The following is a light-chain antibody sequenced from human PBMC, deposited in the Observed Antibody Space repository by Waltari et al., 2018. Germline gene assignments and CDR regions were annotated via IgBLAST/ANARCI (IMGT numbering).Light chain of an antibody. CDR1: RSDVATYNL. Sequence: QSALTQPASVSGSPGQSITVSCTGSRSDVATYNLVSWYQHHPGNAPKLLIYEVNQRPSGVSTRFAASKSDNTASLTVSGLQAEDEADYYCSSYAVPHSVVFGGGTKVTVL. CDR2: EVN. V-gene: IGLV2-23*02. J-gene: IGLJ2*01. CDR3: SSYAVPHSVV.